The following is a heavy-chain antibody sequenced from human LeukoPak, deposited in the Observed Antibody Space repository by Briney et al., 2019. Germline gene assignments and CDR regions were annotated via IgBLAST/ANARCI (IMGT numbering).Heavy chain of an antibody. CDR2: ISGSGGST. D-gene: IGHD3-22*01. V-gene: IGHV3-23*01. CDR3: AKLRGYYDSSGYYVA. J-gene: IGHJ4*02. Sequence: GGSLRLSCAASGFTFSSYGMSWVRQAPGKGLEWVSAISGSGGSTYYADSVKGRFTISRDNSKNTLYLQMNSLRAEDTAVYYCAKLRGYYDSSGYYVAWGQGTLVTVSS. CDR1: GFTFSSYG.